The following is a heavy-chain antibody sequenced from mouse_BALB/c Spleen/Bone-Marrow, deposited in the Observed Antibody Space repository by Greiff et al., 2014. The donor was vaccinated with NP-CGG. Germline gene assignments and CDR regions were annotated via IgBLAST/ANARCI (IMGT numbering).Heavy chain of an antibody. V-gene: IGHV2-9*02. Sequence: QVPLKESGPGLVGPSQSLSITFTFSGVLFTSYGVHWGCPPPGKGLGGLGVIWAGGSTNYNSALMSRLSISKDNSKSQVFLKMNSLQTDDTAMYYCARVIRYESYFDYWGQGTTLTVSS. CDR2: IWAGGST. CDR3: ARVIRYESYFDY. D-gene: IGHD2-14*01. CDR1: GVLFTSYG. J-gene: IGHJ2*01.